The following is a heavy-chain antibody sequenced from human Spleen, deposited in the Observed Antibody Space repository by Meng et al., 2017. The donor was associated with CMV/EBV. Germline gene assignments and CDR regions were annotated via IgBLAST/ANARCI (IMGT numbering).Heavy chain of an antibody. D-gene: IGHD3-16*02. Sequence: SLKISCAASGFTFDDYAMHWVRQAPGKGLEWVSGISWNSGSIGYADSVKGRFTISRDNAKNSLYLQMNSLRAEDTALYYCAKDMRELSGAPWFDPWGQGTLVTVSS. J-gene: IGHJ5*02. CDR2: ISWNSGSI. CDR3: AKDMRELSGAPWFDP. CDR1: GFTFDDYA. V-gene: IGHV3-9*01.